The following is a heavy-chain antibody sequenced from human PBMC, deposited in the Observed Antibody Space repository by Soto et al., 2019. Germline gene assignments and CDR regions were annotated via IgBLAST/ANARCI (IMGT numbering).Heavy chain of an antibody. Sequence: QVQLQESGPGLVKPSQTLSLTCTVSGGSISSGGYYWSWIRQHPGKGLEWIGYIYYSGSTYYNPSLKSRVTISVDTSKNQFSLKLSSVTAADTAVYYCAREQWGYGDRYYFDYWGQGTLVTVSS. CDR3: AREQWGYGDRYYFDY. CDR1: GGSISSGGYY. CDR2: IYYSGST. V-gene: IGHV4-31*03. D-gene: IGHD4-17*01. J-gene: IGHJ4*02.